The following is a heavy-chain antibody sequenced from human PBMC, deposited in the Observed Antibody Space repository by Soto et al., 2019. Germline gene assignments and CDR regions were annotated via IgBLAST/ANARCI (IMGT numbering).Heavy chain of an antibody. D-gene: IGHD3-10*01. CDR3: ARGGYYYGSGRFFDY. V-gene: IGHV1-69*01. CDR2: IIPIFGTA. Sequence: QVQLVQSGAEVKKPGSSVKVSCKASGGTFSSYAISWVRQPPGQGLEWMGGIIPIFGTANYAQKFQGRVTVTADEYKSTASMELISLRSEDTAVYYCARGGYYYGSGRFFDYWGQGTLVTVSA. J-gene: IGHJ4*02. CDR1: GGTFSSYA.